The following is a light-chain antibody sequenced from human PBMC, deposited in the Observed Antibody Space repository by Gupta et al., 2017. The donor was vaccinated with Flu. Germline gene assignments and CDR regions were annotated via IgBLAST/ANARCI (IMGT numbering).Light chain of an antibody. V-gene: IGKV3D-15*01. Sequence: KSTLTCMASQNIKNYLAWYQQKPGQAPRLLIYGASTRESGIPDRFSGSGSGTDFTLTISSLQPEDVAVYYCQQCYNTPLTFGHGTKVDIK. J-gene: IGKJ1*01. CDR3: QQCYNTPLT. CDR2: GAS. CDR1: QNIKNY.